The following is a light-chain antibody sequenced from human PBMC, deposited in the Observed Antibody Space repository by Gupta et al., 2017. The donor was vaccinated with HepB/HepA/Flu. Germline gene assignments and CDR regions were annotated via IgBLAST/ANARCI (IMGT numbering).Light chain of an antibody. CDR3: QQNNFYSRT. V-gene: IGKV1-5*03. J-gene: IGKJ1*01. CDR1: QSVHTW. CDR2: EAS. Sequence: DIQMTQFPSILSASVGDRVSITCRASQSVHTWLAWYQQKPGKAPKLLIYEASNLEAGVPSRFSGSGYGTEFTLTISSLHPDDLATYYCQQNNFYSRTFGQGTKVDIK.